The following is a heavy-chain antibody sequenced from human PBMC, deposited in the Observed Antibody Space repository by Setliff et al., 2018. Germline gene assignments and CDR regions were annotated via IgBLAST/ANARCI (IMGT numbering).Heavy chain of an antibody. D-gene: IGHD5-12*01. CDR2: TIPMFGSA. CDR3: AREGVDIRSSTDYRYYMDV. J-gene: IGHJ6*03. CDR1: GGTFRSYG. V-gene: IGHV1-69*05. Sequence: SVKVSCKASGGTFRSYGISWVRQAPGQGLEWMGGTIPMFGSANYAQKFQGRVTTITDEFTGTAYMELSSLRTEDTAVYYCAREGVDIRSSTDYRYYMDVWGKGTTVTVSS.